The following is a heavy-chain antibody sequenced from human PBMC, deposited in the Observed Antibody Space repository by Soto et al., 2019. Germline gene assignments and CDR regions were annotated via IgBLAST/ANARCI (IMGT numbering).Heavy chain of an antibody. J-gene: IGHJ5*02. CDR3: ARRGAYYYGSGSSKWFDP. CDR2: INHSGST. V-gene: IGHV4-34*01. Sequence: PSETLSLTCAVYGGSFSGYYWSWIRQPPGKGLEWIGEINHSGSTNYNPSLKSRVTISVDTSKNQFSLKLSSVTAADTAVYYCARRGAYYYGSGSSKWFDPWGQGTLVTAPQ. CDR1: GGSFSGYY. D-gene: IGHD3-10*01.